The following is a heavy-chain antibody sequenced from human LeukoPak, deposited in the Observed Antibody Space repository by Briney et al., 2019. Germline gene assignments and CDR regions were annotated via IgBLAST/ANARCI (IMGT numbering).Heavy chain of an antibody. D-gene: IGHD3-22*01. CDR2: IIPIFGTT. CDR1: EGTFNSYA. V-gene: IGHV1-69*01. J-gene: IGHJ4*02. Sequence: SVKVSCKASEGTFNSYAISWVRQAPGQGLEWMGGIIPIFGTTNYVQKLQGRVTITADESTSAAYMELRSLRSEDTARYDCARGRFRYYDTSGYYPPFDSWGQGTLVTVSS. CDR3: ARGRFRYYDTSGYYPPFDS.